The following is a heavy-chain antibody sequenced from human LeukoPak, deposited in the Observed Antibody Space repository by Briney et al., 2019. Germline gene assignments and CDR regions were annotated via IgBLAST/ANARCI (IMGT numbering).Heavy chain of an antibody. V-gene: IGHV3-23*02. CDR2: ISGSGGVT. CDR1: GFTSYD. D-gene: IGHD6-13*01. J-gene: IGHJ4*02. Sequence: GGSLRLSCAASGFTSYDMSWVRQAPGKGLDWVSAISGSGGVTYYGDSVKGRFTISRDNSKNTLYLQMNSLRAEDTAVYYCATGSVRYSASWYSQEGDYWGQGTLVTVSS. CDR3: ATGSVRYSASWYSQEGDY.